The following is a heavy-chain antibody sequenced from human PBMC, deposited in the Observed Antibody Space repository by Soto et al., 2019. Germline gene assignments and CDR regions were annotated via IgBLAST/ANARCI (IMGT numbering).Heavy chain of an antibody. V-gene: IGHV3-48*01. CDR2: IHMTHNVI. D-gene: IGHD4-17*01. CDR1: GFNFPTYA. J-gene: IGHJ4*02. Sequence: EVQLVESGGELVQPGGSLRLSCAASGFNFPTYAMNWVRQAPGKGLEWLSFIHMTHNVIFYADSVRGRFTISRDNAKDSLYLQMNRLRVEETAVYYCVSDPDGDLDFDYWGQGTLVTVSS. CDR3: VSDPDGDLDFDY.